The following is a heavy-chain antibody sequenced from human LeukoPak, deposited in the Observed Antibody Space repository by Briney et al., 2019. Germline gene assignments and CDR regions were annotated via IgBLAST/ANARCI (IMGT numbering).Heavy chain of an antibody. CDR2: IYSGGST. CDR1: GFTVSSYY. Sequence: GGSLRLSCAASGFTVSSYYMSWVRQAPGGRLEWVSLIYSGGSTYYTDSVKGRFTISTDNSKNTLYLQMNSLRAEDTAVYYCASRDKGYYYGMDVWGQGTTVTVSS. D-gene: IGHD5-24*01. CDR3: ASRDKGYYYGMDV. V-gene: IGHV3-66*01. J-gene: IGHJ6*02.